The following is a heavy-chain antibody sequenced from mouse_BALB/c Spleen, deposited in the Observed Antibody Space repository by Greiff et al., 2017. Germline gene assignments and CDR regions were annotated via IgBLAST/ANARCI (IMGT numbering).Heavy chain of an antibody. CDR1: GYTFTDYV. D-gene: IGHD2-1*01. CDR3: AMGGNFLFDY. CDR2: IYPGSGST. J-gene: IGHJ2*01. Sequence: VQLQQSGPELVKPGASVKMSCKASGYTFTDYVISWVKQRTGQGLEWIGEIYPGSGSTYYNEKFKGKATLTADKSSNTAYMQLNSLTSEDSAVYYCAMGGNFLFDYWGQGTTLTVSS. V-gene: IGHV1-77*01.